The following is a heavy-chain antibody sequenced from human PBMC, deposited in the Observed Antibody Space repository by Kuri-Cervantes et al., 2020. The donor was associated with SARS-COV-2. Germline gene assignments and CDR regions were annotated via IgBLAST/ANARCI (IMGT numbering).Heavy chain of an antibody. CDR3: AKVETANLDS. Sequence: GGSLRLSCAASGFTFSSYAMSWVRQAPGKGLEWVSAISGSGGSTYYADSVKGRFTISRDNSKNSLYLEMNSLRPEDTAVYYCAKVETANLDSWGQGTLVTVSS. V-gene: IGHV3-23*01. J-gene: IGHJ4*02. D-gene: IGHD3-3*01. CDR1: GFTFSSYA. CDR2: ISGSGGST.